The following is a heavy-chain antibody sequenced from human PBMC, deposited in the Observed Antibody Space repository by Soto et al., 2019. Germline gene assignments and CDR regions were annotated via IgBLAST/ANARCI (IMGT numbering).Heavy chain of an antibody. Sequence: TLSLTCTVSGGSISSYYWSWIRQPPGKGLEWIGYIYYSGSTNYNPSLKSRVTISVDTSKNQFSLKLSSVTAADTAVYYCARSLISWGDYYFEYWGKGTLGTVSA. D-gene: IGHD2-21*02. CDR1: GGSISSYY. V-gene: IGHV4-59*01. CDR2: IYYSGST. CDR3: ARSLISWGDYYFEY. J-gene: IGHJ4*02.